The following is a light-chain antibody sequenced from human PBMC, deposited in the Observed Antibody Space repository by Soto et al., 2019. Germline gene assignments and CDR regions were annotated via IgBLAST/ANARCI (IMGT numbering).Light chain of an antibody. Sequence: NFMLTQPHSVSESPGKTVTISCTRSSGSVAGNHVQWYQQRPGCAPTTLIYENNQRPSGVPDRFSGSVDSSSNSASLTISGLKTEDEADYYCQSYDSNNVVFGGGTKVTVL. CDR1: SGSVAGNH. V-gene: IGLV6-57*04. J-gene: IGLJ3*02. CDR3: QSYDSNNVV. CDR2: ENN.